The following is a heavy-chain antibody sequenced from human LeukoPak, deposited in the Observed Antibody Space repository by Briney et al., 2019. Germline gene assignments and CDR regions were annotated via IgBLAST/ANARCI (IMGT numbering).Heavy chain of an antibody. CDR3: AKDADSSSWYPDY. V-gene: IGHV3-23*01. CDR2: IGGSGGRT. CDR1: GFTFSSYA. Sequence: GGSLRLSCAASGFTFSSYAMSWVRQAPGKGLEWVSAIGGSGGRTYYADSVKGRFTISRDSSKNTLYLQMNSLRAEDTAVYYCAKDADSSSWYPDYWGQGTLVTVSS. J-gene: IGHJ4*02. D-gene: IGHD6-13*01.